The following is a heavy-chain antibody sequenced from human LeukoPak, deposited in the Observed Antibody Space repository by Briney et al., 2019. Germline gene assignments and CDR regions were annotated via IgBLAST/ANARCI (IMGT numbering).Heavy chain of an antibody. CDR1: GFTFGDYA. Sequence: GGSLRLSCTASGFTFGDYAMSWVRQAPGKGLEWVGSIRSKAYGGTTEYAASVKGRFTISRDDSKSIAYLQMNSLKTEDTAVYYCTRSTVTIFGVVTPFDYWGQGTLVTVSS. CDR2: IRSKAYGGTT. V-gene: IGHV3-49*04. J-gene: IGHJ4*02. CDR3: TRSTVTIFGVVTPFDY. D-gene: IGHD3-3*01.